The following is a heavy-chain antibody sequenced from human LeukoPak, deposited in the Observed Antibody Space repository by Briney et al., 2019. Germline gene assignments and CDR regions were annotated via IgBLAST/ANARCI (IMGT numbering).Heavy chain of an antibody. CDR3: ARDMQLST. CDR1: GYTFCGSA. D-gene: IGHD3-16*02. V-gene: IGHV3-23*01. Sequence: EGSLRLYCAASGYTFCGSAMSWVRQDPGEGLEWVSLIGSSGANSYYTDSVRGRLTISRDKSKDTLFLQMNSLRAEDTVIYYCARDMQLSTWGLGTMVTVSA. J-gene: IGHJ3*01. CDR2: IGSSGANS.